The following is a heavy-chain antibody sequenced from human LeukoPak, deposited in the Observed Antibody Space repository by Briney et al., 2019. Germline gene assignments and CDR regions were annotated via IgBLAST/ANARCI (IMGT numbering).Heavy chain of an antibody. Sequence: GASVKVSCKASGGTFSSYAISWVRQAPGQGLEWMGRIIPILGIANYAQKFQGRVTITADKSTSTAYMELSSLRSEDTAVYYCAREPLGYCSGGSCYRAFDIWGQGTMVTVSS. CDR3: AREPLGYCSGGSCYRAFDI. CDR1: GGTFSSYA. V-gene: IGHV1-69*04. D-gene: IGHD2-15*01. J-gene: IGHJ3*02. CDR2: IIPILGIA.